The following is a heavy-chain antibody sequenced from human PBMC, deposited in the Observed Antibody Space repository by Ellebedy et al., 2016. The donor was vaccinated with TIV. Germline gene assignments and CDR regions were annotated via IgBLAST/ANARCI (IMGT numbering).Heavy chain of an antibody. CDR1: GDTFSSYA. V-gene: IGHV7-4-1*02. D-gene: IGHD4-17*01. CDR3: VAADNGVHYSDY. CDR2: NNTETGNP. J-gene: IGHJ4*02. Sequence: AASVKVSCKTSGDTFSSYATIWVRHEPGQGPEGRGWNNTETGNPTYAQDFTGRFVFTLDTSVSTAYLQIRSLQAEDTAVYYCVAADNGVHYSDYWGQGTLVTVSS.